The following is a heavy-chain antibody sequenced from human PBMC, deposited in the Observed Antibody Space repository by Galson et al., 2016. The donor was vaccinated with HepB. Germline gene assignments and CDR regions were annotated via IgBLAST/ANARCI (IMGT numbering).Heavy chain of an antibody. V-gene: IGHV3-30*18. Sequence: SLRLSCAASGFIFSSYGMHWVRQAPGKGLEWVSGMSFDGTNKYYAGSVKGRFTISRDKSKNTLYLQMNSLRADDTAVYYCAKDLWADYDGSGRDNQKYGMDVWGQGTTVIVSS. CDR3: AKDLWADYDGSGRDNQKYGMDV. J-gene: IGHJ6*02. D-gene: IGHD3-10*01. CDR2: MSFDGTNK. CDR1: GFIFSSYG.